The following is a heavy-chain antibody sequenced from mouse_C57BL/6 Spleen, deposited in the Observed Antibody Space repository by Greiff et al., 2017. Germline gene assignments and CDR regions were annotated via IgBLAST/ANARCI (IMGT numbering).Heavy chain of an antibody. V-gene: IGHV1-80*01. Sequence: QVQLKESGAELVKPGASVKISCKASGYAFSSYWMNWVKQRPGKGLAWIGQIYPGDGDTNYNGKFKGKATLTADKSSSTAYMQLSSLTSEDSAVYFCASEGTTSRSYFDYWGQGTTLTVSS. D-gene: IGHD1-2*01. CDR1: GYAFSSYW. CDR3: ASEGTTSRSYFDY. CDR2: IYPGDGDT. J-gene: IGHJ2*01.